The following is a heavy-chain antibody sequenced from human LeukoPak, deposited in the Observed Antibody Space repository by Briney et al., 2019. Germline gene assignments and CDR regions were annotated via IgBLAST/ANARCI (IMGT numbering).Heavy chain of an antibody. Sequence: GGSLRLSCAGSGFSFGTSWMTWVRQAPGKGLEWVANIKEDASETYYVDSVRGRFTISRDNAKRVVYLQMNSLRVGDTAVYYCARETSGPGYWGQGTLVTVSS. CDR3: ARETSGPGY. J-gene: IGHJ4*02. CDR2: IKEDASET. D-gene: IGHD6-25*01. CDR1: GFSFGTSW. V-gene: IGHV3-7*01.